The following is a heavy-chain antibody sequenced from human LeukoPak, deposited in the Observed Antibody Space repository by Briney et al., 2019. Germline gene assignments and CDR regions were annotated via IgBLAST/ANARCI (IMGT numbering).Heavy chain of an antibody. CDR2: INHSGST. J-gene: IGHJ4*02. Sequence: SETLSLTCAVYGGSLSGYYWSWIRQPPGKGLEWIGEINHSGSTNYNPSLKSRVTISVDTSKNQFSLKLSSVTAADTAVYYCARFTIFGVAHASPHVSRSLLDYFDYWGQGTLVTVSS. V-gene: IGHV4-34*01. D-gene: IGHD3-3*01. CDR1: GGSLSGYY. CDR3: ARFTIFGVAHASPHVSRSLLDYFDY.